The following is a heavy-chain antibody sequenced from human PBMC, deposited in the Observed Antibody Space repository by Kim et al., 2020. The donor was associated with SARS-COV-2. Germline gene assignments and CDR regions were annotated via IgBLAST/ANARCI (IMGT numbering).Heavy chain of an antibody. CDR2: INSDGSST. V-gene: IGHV3-74*01. D-gene: IGHD5-12*01. CDR3: ARLGRGYSGYDSWGGFDY. J-gene: IGHJ4*02. CDR1: GFTFSSYW. Sequence: GGSLRLSCAASGFTFSSYWMHWVRQAPGKGLVWVSRINSDGSSTSYADSVKGRFTISRDNAKNTLYLQMNSLRAEDTAVYYCARLGRGYSGYDSWGGFDYWGQGTLVTVSS.